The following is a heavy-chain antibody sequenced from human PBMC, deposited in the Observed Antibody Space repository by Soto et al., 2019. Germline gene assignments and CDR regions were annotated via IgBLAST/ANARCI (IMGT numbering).Heavy chain of an antibody. D-gene: IGHD3-10*01. J-gene: IGHJ5*01. V-gene: IGHV3-23*01. CDR3: AKDSGAYNGEWDWFDS. CDR1: GFIFSNYA. Sequence: DVQLLESGGGLVQPGGSLRLSCAASGFIFSNYAMTWVRQAPGKGLESVSAIGGTGGDTYYSNSVKGRFTISRDNSKNTLYLQMNSLSADDTALYDCAKDSGAYNGEWDWFDSWGQGTLVTVSS. CDR2: IGGTGGDT.